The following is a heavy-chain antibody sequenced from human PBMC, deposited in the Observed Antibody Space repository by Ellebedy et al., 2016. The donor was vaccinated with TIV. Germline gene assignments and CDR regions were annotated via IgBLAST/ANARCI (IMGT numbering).Heavy chain of an antibody. CDR1: GFTFSRYD. CDR3: ARGSIGSTGAGISLFQD. V-gene: IGHV3-13*01. J-gene: IGHJ1*01. D-gene: IGHD1-1*01. CDR2: IGTTGVT. Sequence: GGSLRLXCTASGFTFSRYDMPWVRQAPGKGLEWVSVIGTTGVTSYVDSVKVRFSISREDGTNSLYLQMNSLRAGDTAVYYCARGSIGSTGAGISLFQDWGQGTLVTVSS.